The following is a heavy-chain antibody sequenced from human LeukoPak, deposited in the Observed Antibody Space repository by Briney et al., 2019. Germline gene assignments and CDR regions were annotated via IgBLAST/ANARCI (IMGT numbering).Heavy chain of an antibody. D-gene: IGHD2-15*01. CDR2: FDPEDGET. CDR3: ATSIVWPAAEYFQH. CDR1: GYTLTELS. V-gene: IGHV1-24*01. Sequence: ASVKVSCTVSGYTLTELSMHWVRQPPGKGLERMGGFDPEDGETIYAQKFQGRVTMTEDTSTDTAYMELSSLRSEDTAVYYCATSIVWPAAEYFQHWGQGTLVTVSS. J-gene: IGHJ1*01.